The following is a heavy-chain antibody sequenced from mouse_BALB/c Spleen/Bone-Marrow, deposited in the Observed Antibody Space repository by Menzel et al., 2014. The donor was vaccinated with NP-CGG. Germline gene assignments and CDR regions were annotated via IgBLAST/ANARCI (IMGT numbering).Heavy chain of an antibody. Sequence: DVMLVESGGGSVQPGGSLRLSCATSGFTFTDYYMSWVRQPPGKALEWLGFIRNKANGYTTEYSASVKGRFTISRDNSQSILYLQMNTLRAEDSATYYCARDRGGLLHDYWGQGTTLTVSS. CDR2: IRNKANGYTT. D-gene: IGHD1-1*01. J-gene: IGHJ2*01. V-gene: IGHV7-3*02. CDR3: ARDRGGLLHDY. CDR1: GFTFTDYY.